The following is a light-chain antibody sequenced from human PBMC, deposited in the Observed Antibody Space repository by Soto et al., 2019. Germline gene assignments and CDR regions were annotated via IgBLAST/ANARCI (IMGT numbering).Light chain of an antibody. CDR3: QKHRT. CDR1: LRLSSRY. J-gene: IGKJ1*01. V-gene: IGKV3-20*01. CDR2: GAS. Sequence: IVLTQSPGTLSLSPGERATLSCRASLRLSSRYFAWYQQKPGQAPRLLIYGASSRAAGIPDRFTGSGSGTEFTLTSSRLEPEDFAVYVWQKHRTVGQGTKLDIK.